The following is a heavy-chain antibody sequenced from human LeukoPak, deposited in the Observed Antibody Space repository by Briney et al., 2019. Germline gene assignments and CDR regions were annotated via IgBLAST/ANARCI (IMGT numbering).Heavy chain of an antibody. CDR1: GYNFVAYY. J-gene: IGHJ4*02. CDR2: INPNSGAT. V-gene: IGHV1-2*02. CDR3: ARGGVRTAASNFDY. D-gene: IGHD6-13*01. Sequence: ASVKVSCRASGYNFVAYYMHWVRQAPGKGLEWLGWINPNSGATKYALRYQGRVTMTRDTSISTSYMEVSRLTSDDTAVYYCARGGVRTAASNFDYWGQGTLVTVSS.